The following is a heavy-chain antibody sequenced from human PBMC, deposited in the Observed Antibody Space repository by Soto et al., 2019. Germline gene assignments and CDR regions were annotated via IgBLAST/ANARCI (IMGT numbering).Heavy chain of an antibody. D-gene: IGHD3-10*01. CDR2: ISYDGSNK. J-gene: IGHJ6*02. CDR1: GFTFSSYG. Sequence: QVQLVESGGGVVQPGRSLRLSCAASGFTFSSYGMHWVRQAPGKGLEWVAVISYDGSNKYYADSVKGRFTISRDNSKNTLYLQMNSLRAEDTAVYYCAKDYYGSGATHYYYGMDVWGQGTTVTVPS. V-gene: IGHV3-30*18. CDR3: AKDYYGSGATHYYYGMDV.